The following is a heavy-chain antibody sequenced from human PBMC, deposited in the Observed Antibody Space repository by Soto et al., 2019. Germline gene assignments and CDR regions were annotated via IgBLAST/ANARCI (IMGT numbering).Heavy chain of an antibody. CDR1: GFTVSSNY. Sequence: GGSLRLSCAASGFTVSSNYMSWVRQAPGKGLEWVSVIYSGGSTYYADSVKGRFTISRDNSKNTLYLQMNSLRAEDTAVYYCARGERNSGYDIYYYYYMDVWGKGTTVTVSS. V-gene: IGHV3-66*01. CDR2: IYSGGST. CDR3: ARGERNSGYDIYYYYYMDV. J-gene: IGHJ6*03. D-gene: IGHD5-12*01.